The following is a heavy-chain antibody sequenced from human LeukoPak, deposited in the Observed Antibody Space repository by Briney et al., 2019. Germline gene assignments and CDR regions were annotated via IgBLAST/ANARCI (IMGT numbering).Heavy chain of an antibody. CDR2: MNPNTGRT. J-gene: IGHJ4*02. Sequence: ASVKVSCKASRYTFSSYDIDWVREAAGQGLEWMGWMNPNTGRTGFAQKFQGRLTMTRDTSISTAYMELSSLRSEDTAVYYCARLSQTPDYYSSGGYYYLSYWGPGTPVTVSS. CDR3: ARLSQTPDYYSSGGYYYLSY. V-gene: IGHV1-8*01. CDR1: RYTFSSYD. D-gene: IGHD3-22*01.